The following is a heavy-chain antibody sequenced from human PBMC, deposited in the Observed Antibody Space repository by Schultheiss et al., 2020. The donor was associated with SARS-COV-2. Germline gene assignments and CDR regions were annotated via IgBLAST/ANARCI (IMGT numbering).Heavy chain of an antibody. CDR1: GFTFSSYS. CDR2: ISGSGGST. D-gene: IGHD3-10*01. J-gene: IGHJ6*02. CDR3: ASSPTDYGSGGIKPEDYYYGMDV. V-gene: IGHV3-23*01. Sequence: GGSLRLSCAASGFTFSSYSMNWVRQAPGKGLERVSAISGSGGSTYYADSVKGRFTISRDNSKNTLYLQMNSLRAEDTAVYYCASSPTDYGSGGIKPEDYYYGMDVWGQGTTVTVSS.